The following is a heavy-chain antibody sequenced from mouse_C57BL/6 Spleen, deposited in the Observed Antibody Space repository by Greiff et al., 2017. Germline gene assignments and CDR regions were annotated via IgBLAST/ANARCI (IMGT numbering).Heavy chain of an antibody. CDR1: GYTFTSYW. J-gene: IGHJ2*01. CDR3: ARRGKFADYFDY. V-gene: IGHV1-69*01. Sequence: QVQLQQPGAELVMPGASVKLSCKASGYTFTSYWMHWVKQRPGQGLEWIGEIDPSDSYTNYNQKFKGKSTLTVDKSSSTAYMQLSSLTSEDSAVYYCARRGKFADYFDYWGQGTTRTVSS. CDR2: IDPSDSYT.